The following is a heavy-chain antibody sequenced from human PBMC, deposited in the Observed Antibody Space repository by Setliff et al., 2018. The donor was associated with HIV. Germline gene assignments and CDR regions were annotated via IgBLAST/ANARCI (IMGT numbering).Heavy chain of an antibody. J-gene: IGHJ4*02. CDR2: IHEKGHT. D-gene: IGHD6-19*01. Sequence: SSETLSLTCTVSGGPISTDHNWGWFRQPPGKGLEWIAGIHEKGHTYYNPSLKSRVTILMDTSNKQFSVRLRSVTAADTATYYCARHRQWHLLPDHWGQGVWVTVSS. CDR3: ARHRQWHLLPDH. CDR1: GGPISTDHN. V-gene: IGHV4-39*01.